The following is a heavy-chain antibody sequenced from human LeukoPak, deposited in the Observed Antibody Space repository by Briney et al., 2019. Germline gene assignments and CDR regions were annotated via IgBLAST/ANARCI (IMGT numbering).Heavy chain of an antibody. D-gene: IGHD6-19*01. V-gene: IGHV1-69*05. Sequence: SVKVSCKASGGTFSSYAISWVRQAPGQGLEWMGGIIPIFGTANYAQKFQGRVTITTDESTSTAYMELSSLRSEDTAVYYCARDKVAGRPYFQHWGQGTLVTVSS. J-gene: IGHJ1*01. CDR3: ARDKVAGRPYFQH. CDR2: IIPIFGTA. CDR1: GGTFSSYA.